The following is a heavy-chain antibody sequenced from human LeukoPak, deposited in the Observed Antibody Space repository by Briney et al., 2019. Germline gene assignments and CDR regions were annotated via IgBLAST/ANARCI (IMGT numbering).Heavy chain of an antibody. J-gene: IGHJ3*02. CDR2: IYYSGST. V-gene: IGHV4-31*03. CDR1: GGSISSGGYY. CDR3: ARTSIAARRANAFDI. D-gene: IGHD6-6*01. Sequence: SETLSLTCTVSGGSISSGGYYWSWIRQHPGKGLEWIGYIYYSGSTYYNPSLKSRVTISVDRSKNQFSLKLSSVTAADTAVYYCARTSIAARRANAFDIWGQGTMVTVSS.